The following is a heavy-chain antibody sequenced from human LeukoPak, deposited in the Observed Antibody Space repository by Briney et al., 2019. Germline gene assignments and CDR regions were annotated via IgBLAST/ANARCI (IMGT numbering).Heavy chain of an antibody. J-gene: IGHJ4*02. CDR2: ISYDGNSK. Sequence: GGSLRLSCAASGFTFSSYGMHWVRQAPDKGLERVAVISYDGNSKYYADSVKGRFTISRDNSKNTLFLQMNSLRADDTAVFYCAKDGGFYGENFDYWGQGTLVTVSS. CDR1: GFTFSSYG. CDR3: AKDGGFYGENFDY. V-gene: IGHV3-30*18. D-gene: IGHD4-17*01.